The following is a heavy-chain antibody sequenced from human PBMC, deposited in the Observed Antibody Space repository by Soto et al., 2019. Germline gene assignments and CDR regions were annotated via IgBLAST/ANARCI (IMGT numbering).Heavy chain of an antibody. D-gene: IGHD2-21*01. CDR2: ISGSGGST. CDR1: GFTFSSYA. CDR3: AKDVVAANKPGYFDY. J-gene: IGHJ4*02. Sequence: PGGSLRLSCAASGFTFSSYAMSWVRQAPGKGLEWVSAISGSGGSTYYADSVKGRFTISRDNSKNTLYLQMNSLRAEDTAVYYCAKDVVAANKPGYFDYWGQGTLVTVSS. V-gene: IGHV3-23*01.